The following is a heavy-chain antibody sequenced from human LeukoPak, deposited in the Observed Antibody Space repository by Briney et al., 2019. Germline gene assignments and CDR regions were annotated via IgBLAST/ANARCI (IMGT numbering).Heavy chain of an antibody. CDR3: ARGVWGEARLGY. CDR2: IYYSGST. Sequence: SETLSLTCTVSTGSISSSSYYWGWIRQPPGKGLEWIGSIYYSGSTYYNPSLKSRVTISVDTSKNQFSLKLSSVTAADTAVYYCARGVWGEARLGYWGQGTLVTVSS. J-gene: IGHJ4*02. V-gene: IGHV4-39*01. D-gene: IGHD3-16*01. CDR1: TGSISSSSYY.